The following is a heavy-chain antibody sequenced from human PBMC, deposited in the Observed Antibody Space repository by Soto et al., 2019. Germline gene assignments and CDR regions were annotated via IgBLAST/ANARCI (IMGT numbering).Heavy chain of an antibody. CDR1: GYRFTNHC. V-gene: IGHV5-51*01. J-gene: IGHJ4*02. Sequence: PGVSLKISCKGSGYRFTNHCIGWVRQMPGKGLEWMGIIYPGDSETRYSPSFQGQVTISADKSTTTAHLQWSSLKASDTVMYYCVRFPPNSTRDYWGLGTLVTVSS. D-gene: IGHD2-2*01. CDR2: IYPGDSET. CDR3: VRFPPNSTRDY.